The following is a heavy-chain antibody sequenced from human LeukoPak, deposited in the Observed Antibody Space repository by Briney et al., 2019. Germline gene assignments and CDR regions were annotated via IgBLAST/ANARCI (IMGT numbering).Heavy chain of an antibody. CDR1: GFTFSSYA. CDR2: ISSGGDT. J-gene: IGHJ4*02. Sequence: GGSLRLSCAASGFTFSSYAMSWVRQTPEKGLEWVSVISSGGDTYFADSVKGRFTISRDTSKNTLYLQMNTLRVEDTAVYYCARGAALDYWGQGTLVTVSS. D-gene: IGHD3-3*02. CDR3: ARGAALDY. V-gene: IGHV3-53*01.